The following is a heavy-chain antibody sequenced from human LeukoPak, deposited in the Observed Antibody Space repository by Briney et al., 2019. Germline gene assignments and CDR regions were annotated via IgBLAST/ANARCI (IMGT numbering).Heavy chain of an antibody. CDR3: ARIVYYDSSGYFYHFDY. D-gene: IGHD3-22*01. CDR1: DGSFSGYY. J-gene: IGHJ4*02. Sequence: PSETLSLTCAVYDGSFSGYYWSWIRQPPGKGLEWIGEINHSGSTNYNPSLKSRVTISVDTSKNQFSLKLSSVTAADTAVYYCARIVYYDSSGYFYHFDYWGQGTLVTVSS. V-gene: IGHV4-34*01. CDR2: INHSGST.